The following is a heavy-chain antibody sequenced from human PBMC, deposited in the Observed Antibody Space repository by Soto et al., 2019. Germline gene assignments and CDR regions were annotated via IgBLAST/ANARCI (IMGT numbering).Heavy chain of an antibody. CDR1: GYNFTSYW. CDR2: IYPGDSDT. CDR3: ARHPTYYYDSSGYRNHYFDY. J-gene: IGHJ4*02. V-gene: IGHV5-51*01. Sequence: GGSLKTSLNGPGYNFTSYWIGWVRQVPGKGVAWMGIIYPGDSDTKYSPSFQGQVTISADKSITTAYLQWSSLKASDTAMYYCARHPTYYYDSSGYRNHYFDYWGQGTVVTVSS. D-gene: IGHD3-22*01.